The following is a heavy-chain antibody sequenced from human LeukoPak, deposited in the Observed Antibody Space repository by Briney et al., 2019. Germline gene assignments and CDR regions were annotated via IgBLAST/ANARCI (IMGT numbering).Heavy chain of an antibody. CDR1: GFTFTSSA. Sequence: GASVKVSCKASGFTFTSSALQWVRQPRGQRLEWIGWIVVGSDNTNYAQKFQERVTITRDMSTCTAYMELSSLRSEDTAVYYCARPTPDCSGGSCYSPHAFDIWGQGTMVTVSS. J-gene: IGHJ3*02. D-gene: IGHD2-15*01. CDR2: IVVGSDNT. V-gene: IGHV1-58*01. CDR3: ARPTPDCSGGSCYSPHAFDI.